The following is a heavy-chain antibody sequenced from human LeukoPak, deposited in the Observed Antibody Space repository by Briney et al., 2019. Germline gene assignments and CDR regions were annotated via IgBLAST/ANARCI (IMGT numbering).Heavy chain of an antibody. Sequence: PGGSLRLSCAASGFTFSSYAMSWVRQAPGKGLEWVSAISGSGGSTYYADSVKGRFTISRDNSKNTLYLQMNSLRAEDTAVYYCAKDGYYYDSSLLAFDIWSQGTMVTVSS. D-gene: IGHD3-22*01. CDR3: AKDGYYYDSSLLAFDI. V-gene: IGHV3-23*01. CDR2: ISGSGGST. CDR1: GFTFSSYA. J-gene: IGHJ3*02.